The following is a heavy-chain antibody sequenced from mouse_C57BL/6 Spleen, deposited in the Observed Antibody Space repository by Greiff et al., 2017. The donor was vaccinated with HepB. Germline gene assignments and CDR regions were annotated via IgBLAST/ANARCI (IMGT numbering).Heavy chain of an antibody. Sequence: EVQVVESGGDLVKPGGSLKLSCAASGFTFSSYGMSWVRQTPDKRLEWVATISSGGSYTYYPDSVKGRFTISRDNAKNTLYLQMSSLKSEDTAMYYCARATTVAFDYWGQGTTLTVSS. V-gene: IGHV5-6*01. D-gene: IGHD1-1*01. CDR1: GFTFSSYG. CDR3: ARATTVAFDY. J-gene: IGHJ2*01. CDR2: ISSGGSYT.